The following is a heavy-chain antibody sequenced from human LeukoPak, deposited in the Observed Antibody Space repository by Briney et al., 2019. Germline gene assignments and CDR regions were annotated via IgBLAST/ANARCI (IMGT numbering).Heavy chain of an antibody. Sequence: PSETLSLTCTVSGGSISSGDYYWSWIRQPPGKGLEWIGYIYYSGSTYYNPSLKSRVTISVDTSKNQFSLKLSSVTAADTAVYYCARDPYYYDSNDYWGQGTLVTVSS. J-gene: IGHJ4*02. CDR1: GGSISSGDYY. V-gene: IGHV4-30-4*01. CDR2: IYYSGST. D-gene: IGHD3-22*01. CDR3: ARDPYYYDSNDY.